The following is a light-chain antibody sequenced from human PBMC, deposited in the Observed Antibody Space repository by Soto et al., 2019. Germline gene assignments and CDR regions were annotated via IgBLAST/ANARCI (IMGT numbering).Light chain of an antibody. CDR3: QQYGSSPLT. CDR2: GAS. CDR1: QGVTSSY. V-gene: IGKV3-20*01. Sequence: EIVLTQSPGTLSLSPGDRATLSCRASQGVTSSYLAWHQQKPGLAPRLLIYGASSRATGIPDRFSGSGSGTDFTLTISRLEPEDFALYYCQQYGSSPLTFGQGTKVEIK. J-gene: IGKJ1*01.